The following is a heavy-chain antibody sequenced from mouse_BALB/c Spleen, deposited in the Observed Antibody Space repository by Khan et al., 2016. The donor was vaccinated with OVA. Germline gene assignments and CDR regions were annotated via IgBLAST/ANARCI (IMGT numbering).Heavy chain of an antibody. J-gene: IGHJ2*01. V-gene: IGHV2-9*02. CDR2: IWAGGST. CDR1: GFSLTSYG. Sequence: QVQLQQSGPGLVAPSQSLSITCTVSGFSLTSYGVHWVRQPPGKGLEWLGVIWAGGSTTYNSAIISRLSISKENSKSQVFLKMNSLQTDDTAMYYCARLEDIWGQGTTLTVSS. CDR3: ARLEDI. D-gene: IGHD1-3*01.